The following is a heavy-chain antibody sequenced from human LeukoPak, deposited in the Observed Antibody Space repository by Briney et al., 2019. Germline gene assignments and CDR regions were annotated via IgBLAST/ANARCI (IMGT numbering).Heavy chain of an antibody. CDR3: AKDPPVYYDGSGTRDY. CDR2: ISGSGGST. J-gene: IGHJ4*02. Sequence: PGGSLRLSCAASGFTFSSYAMSWVRQAPGKGLEWVSAISGSGGSTYYADSVKGRFTISRDNSKNTLYLQMNSLRAEDTAVYYCAKDPPVYYDGSGTRDYWGQGTLVTVSS. D-gene: IGHD3-22*01. CDR1: GFTFSSYA. V-gene: IGHV3-23*01.